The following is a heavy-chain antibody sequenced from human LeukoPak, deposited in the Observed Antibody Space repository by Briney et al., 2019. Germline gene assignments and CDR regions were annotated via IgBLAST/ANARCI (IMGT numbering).Heavy chain of an antibody. D-gene: IGHD5-12*01. CDR2: TNPNIGGT. J-gene: IGHJ4*02. Sequence: ASVKVSCKASGYTFTGYYMHWVRQAPGQGLEWMGWTNPNIGGTNYEQKFQGRVTMTRKTSISPAYMKLRRRRSDDTAVYYCAREEGGGGYDFDYWGQGTLVTASS. V-gene: IGHV1-2*02. CDR3: AREEGGGGYDFDY. CDR1: GYTFTGYY.